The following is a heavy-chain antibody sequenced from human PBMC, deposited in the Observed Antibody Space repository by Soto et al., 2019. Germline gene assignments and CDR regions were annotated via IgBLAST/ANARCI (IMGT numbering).Heavy chain of an antibody. CDR2: ISYDGSNK. CDR3: AKDGVEGGGYSQQYYGMDV. J-gene: IGHJ6*02. CDR1: GFTFSIYV. V-gene: IGHV3-30*18. Sequence: GGSLRLSCAASGFTFSIYVMHWVRQAPGKGLEWVAVISYDGSNKYYADSVKGRFTISRDNSKNTLNLQMDSLRAEDTAVYYCAKDGVEGGGYSQQYYGMDVWGQGTTVTVSS. D-gene: IGHD5-18*01.